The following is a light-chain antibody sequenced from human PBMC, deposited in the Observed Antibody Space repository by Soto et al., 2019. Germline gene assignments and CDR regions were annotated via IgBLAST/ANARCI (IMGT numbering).Light chain of an antibody. CDR1: QSVSSN. V-gene: IGKV3-15*01. J-gene: IGKJ2*01. Sequence: EIVMTQSPATLSVSPGERATLSCRASQSVSSNLAWYQQKPGQAPSLLIYGASTRATGSPARFSGSGSGTEVTLTISSLQSEDFSVYSCQQYNNWPTLTFGQGTKLEIK. CDR2: GAS. CDR3: QQYNNWPTLT.